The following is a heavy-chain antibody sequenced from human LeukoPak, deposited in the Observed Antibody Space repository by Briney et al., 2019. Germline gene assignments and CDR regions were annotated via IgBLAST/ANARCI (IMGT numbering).Heavy chain of an antibody. CDR2: IYYSGST. CDR1: GGSISSSSYY. J-gene: IGHJ6*03. V-gene: IGHV4-39*07. Sequence: PSETLSLTCTVSGGSISSSSYYWGWIRQPPGKGLEWIGSIYYSGSTYYNPSLKSRVTISVDTSKNQFSLKLSSVTAADTAVYYCARERGGYYGSGSWYMDVWGKGTTVTISS. D-gene: IGHD3-10*01. CDR3: ARERGGYYGSGSWYMDV.